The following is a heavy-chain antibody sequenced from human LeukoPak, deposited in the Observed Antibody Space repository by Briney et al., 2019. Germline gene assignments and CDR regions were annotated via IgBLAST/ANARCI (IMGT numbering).Heavy chain of an antibody. J-gene: IGHJ5*02. CDR3: AREYRSSWYLNWFDP. Sequence: PSETLSLTCTVSGYSNSSGYYWGWIRQSPGKGLEWIGSIYNSGSTYYNPSLKSRVTISIDTSKNQFSLKLSSVTAADTAVYYCAREYRSSWYLNWFDPWGQGTLVTVSS. CDR1: GYSNSSGYY. D-gene: IGHD6-13*01. V-gene: IGHV4-38-2*02. CDR2: IYNSGST.